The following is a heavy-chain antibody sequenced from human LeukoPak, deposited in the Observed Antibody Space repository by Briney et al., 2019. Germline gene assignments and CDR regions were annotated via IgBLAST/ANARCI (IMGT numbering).Heavy chain of an antibody. Sequence: PGGSQRLSCAASGFTFSSYSMNWVRQAPGKGLEWVSYISSSSSTIYYADSVKGRFTISRDNAKNSLYLQMNSLRAEDTAVYYCARDPGIAALYGAFDIWGQGTMVTVSS. D-gene: IGHD6-13*01. CDR2: ISSSSSTI. CDR1: GFTFSSYS. CDR3: ARDPGIAALYGAFDI. V-gene: IGHV3-48*04. J-gene: IGHJ3*02.